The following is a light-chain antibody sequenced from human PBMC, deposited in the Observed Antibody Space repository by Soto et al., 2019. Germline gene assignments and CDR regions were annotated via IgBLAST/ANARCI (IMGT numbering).Light chain of an antibody. CDR2: SAS. Sequence: EIVLTQSPGTLSLSPGERGTLSCRASQSVSSSYLAWYQQKPGQAPRLLIYSASSRATGIPDRFSGRGSGTDFTLTISRLEPEDFAVYYCQQYGSSPPWTFGQGTKVEIK. J-gene: IGKJ1*01. V-gene: IGKV3-20*01. CDR1: QSVSSSY. CDR3: QQYGSSPPWT.